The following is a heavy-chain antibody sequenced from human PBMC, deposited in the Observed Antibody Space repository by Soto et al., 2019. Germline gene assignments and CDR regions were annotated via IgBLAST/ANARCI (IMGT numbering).Heavy chain of an antibody. Sequence: SVKVSCKASGGTFSSYTISWVRQAPGPGLEWMGRIIPILGIANYAQKFQGRVTITADKSTSTAYMELSSLRSEDTAVYYCAREKVLAAAGPYDAFDIWGQGTMVTVSS. J-gene: IGHJ3*02. V-gene: IGHV1-69*02. CDR1: GGTFSSYT. CDR3: AREKVLAAAGPYDAFDI. CDR2: IIPILGIA. D-gene: IGHD6-13*01.